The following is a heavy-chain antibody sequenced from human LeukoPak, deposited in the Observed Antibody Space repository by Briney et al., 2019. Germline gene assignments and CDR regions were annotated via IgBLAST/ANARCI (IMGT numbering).Heavy chain of an antibody. CDR1: GFTFSSYG. CDR3: AKGRYCSGGGCSTAGWYFDY. J-gene: IGHJ4*02. D-gene: IGHD2-15*01. CDR2: ISTSSGFI. V-gene: IGHV3-21*01. Sequence: PGGSLRLSCAASGFTFSSYGTHWVRQAPGKGLEWVSSISTSSGFIYYADSVKGRFTISRDNAKNSLYLQMNTLRAEDTAVYYCAKGRYCSGGGCSTAGWYFDYWGQGTLVTVSS.